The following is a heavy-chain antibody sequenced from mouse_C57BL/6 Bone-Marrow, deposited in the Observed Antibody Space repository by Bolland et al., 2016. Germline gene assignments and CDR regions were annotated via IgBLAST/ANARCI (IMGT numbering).Heavy chain of an antibody. CDR2: SN. J-gene: IGHJ2*02. D-gene: IGHD2-4*01. V-gene: IGHV3-6*01. CDR3: ARVGITYYFDY. Sequence: SNNYNPPLKNRISITRDTSKNQFFLKLNSVTTEDTATYYCARVGITYYFDYWGQGTS.